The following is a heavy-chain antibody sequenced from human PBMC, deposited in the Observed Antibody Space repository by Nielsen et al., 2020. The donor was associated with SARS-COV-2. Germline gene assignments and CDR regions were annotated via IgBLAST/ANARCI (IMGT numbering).Heavy chain of an antibody. CDR2: INPSGGST. D-gene: IGHD4/OR15-4a*01. V-gene: IGHV1-46*01. CDR3: ARESGAKGDAFDI. CDR1: GYTFTSYY. J-gene: IGHJ3*02. Sequence: ASVKVSCKASGYTFTSYYMHWVRQAPGQGLEWMGIINPSGGSTSYAQKFQGRVTMTRDTSTSTVYMELSSLRSEETAVYYCARESGAKGDAFDIWGQGTMVTVSS.